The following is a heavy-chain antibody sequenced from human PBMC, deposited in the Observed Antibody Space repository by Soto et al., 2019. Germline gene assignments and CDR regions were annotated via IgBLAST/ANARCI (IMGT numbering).Heavy chain of an antibody. J-gene: IGHJ3*01. Sequence: SVKVSCKASGLTFRGSAVQWVRQRRGRGLEWIGWIGVSSGNTSYAQDFQGRVTMKRDMRTDTVYMELSSLSSEDSAVFFCAADVLTYGNGGYFFDGFDPWGQGTKVTVSS. CDR2: IGVSSGNT. D-gene: IGHD2-15*01. V-gene: IGHV1-58*01. CDR3: AADVLTYGNGGYFFDGFDP. CDR1: GLTFRGSA.